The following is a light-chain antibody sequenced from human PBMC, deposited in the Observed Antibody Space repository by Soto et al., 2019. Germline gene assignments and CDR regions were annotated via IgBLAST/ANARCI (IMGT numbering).Light chain of an antibody. Sequence: QSVLTQPPSVSGAPGQRVTISCTGSSSNIGAGYDVHWYQQLPGTAPKLLIYGNSNRPSGVPDRFSGSKSGTSASLAITGLQAEDASDYYCQSYDRSLSGNVVFGGGTKVTVL. CDR2: GNS. CDR3: QSYDRSLSGNVV. J-gene: IGLJ2*01. CDR1: SSNIGAGYD. V-gene: IGLV1-40*01.